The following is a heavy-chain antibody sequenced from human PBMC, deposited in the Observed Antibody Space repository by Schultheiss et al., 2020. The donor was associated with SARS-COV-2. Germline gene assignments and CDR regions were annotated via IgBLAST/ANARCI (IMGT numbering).Heavy chain of an antibody. CDR1: GFTFSAYG. V-gene: IGHV3-30*18. CDR3: AKDGAYYDIMTGTSRRGLFDS. D-gene: IGHD3-9*01. Sequence: GGSLRLSCEASGFTFSAYGVHWVRRAPGKGLEWLSFISYDGNDKYYGDSVKGLFSISRDNSKNTVSLQMNSLTPEDTALYYCAKDGAYYDIMTGTSRRGLFDSWGQRTLVTVSS. CDR2: ISYDGNDK. J-gene: IGHJ4*02.